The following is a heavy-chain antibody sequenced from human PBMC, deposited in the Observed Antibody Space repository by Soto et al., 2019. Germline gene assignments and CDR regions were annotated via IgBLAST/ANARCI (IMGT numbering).Heavy chain of an antibody. V-gene: IGHV3-30-3*01. CDR2: ISYDGSNK. Sequence: LRLSCAASGFTFSSYAMHWVRQAPGKGLEWVAVISYDGSNKYYADSVKGRFTISRDNSKNTLYLQMNSLRAEDTAVYYCARDFDYSNRFDYWGQGTLVTVSS. CDR1: GFTFSSYA. J-gene: IGHJ4*02. CDR3: ARDFDYSNRFDY. D-gene: IGHD4-4*01.